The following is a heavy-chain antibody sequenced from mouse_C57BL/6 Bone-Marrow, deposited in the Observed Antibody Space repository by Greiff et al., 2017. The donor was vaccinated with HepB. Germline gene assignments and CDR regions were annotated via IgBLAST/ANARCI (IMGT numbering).Heavy chain of an antibody. J-gene: IGHJ4*01. CDR3: ASWYLHYYAMDY. CDR2: IFPGSGST. Sequence: QQRPGQGLEWIGWIFPGSGSTYYNEKFKGKATLTVDKSSSTAYMLLSSLTSEDSAVYFCASWYLHYYAMDYWGQGTSVTVSS. V-gene: IGHV1-75*01. D-gene: IGHD5-1*01.